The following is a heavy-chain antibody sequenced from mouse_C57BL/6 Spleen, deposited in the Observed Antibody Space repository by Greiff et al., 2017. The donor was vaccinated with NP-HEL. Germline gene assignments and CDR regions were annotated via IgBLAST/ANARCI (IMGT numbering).Heavy chain of an antibody. CDR3: ASRDYYGSSAWFAY. CDR2: IYPGDGDT. CDR1: GYAFSSYW. Sequence: QVHVKQSGAELVKPGASVKISCKASGYAFSSYWMNWVKQRPGKGLEWIGQIYPGDGDTNYNGKFKGKATLTADKSSSTAYMQLSSLTSEDSAVYFCASRDYYGSSAWFAYWGQGTLVTVSA. J-gene: IGHJ3*01. D-gene: IGHD1-1*01. V-gene: IGHV1-80*01.